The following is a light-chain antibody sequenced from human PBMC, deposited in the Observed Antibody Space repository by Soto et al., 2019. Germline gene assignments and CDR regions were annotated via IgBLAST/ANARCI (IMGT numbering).Light chain of an antibody. V-gene: IGLV2-8*01. Sequence: QSVLTQPPSASGSPGQSVTISCTGTSSDVGGYNYVSWYQQHPGKAPKLMIYEVSERPSGVPDRFSGSKSANTASLTVSGLQAEDAADYYCSSYAGSNNLVFGGGTKLTVL. CDR3: SSYAGSNNLV. CDR1: SSDVGGYNY. CDR2: EVS. J-gene: IGLJ2*01.